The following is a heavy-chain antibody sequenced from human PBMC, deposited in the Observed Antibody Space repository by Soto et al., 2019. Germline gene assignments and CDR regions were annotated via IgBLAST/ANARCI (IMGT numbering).Heavy chain of an antibody. D-gene: IGHD2-8*02. CDR1: GGSFSGYY. CDR2: INHSGST. Sequence: SETLSLTCAVYGGSFSGYYWSWIRRPPGTGLEWIGEINHSGSTNYNPSLKSRVTIAVDTSKNQFALKLTSVTAADTAVYYCARDKITGLFDYWGQGTLVTVSS. J-gene: IGHJ4*02. V-gene: IGHV4-34*01. CDR3: ARDKITGLFDY.